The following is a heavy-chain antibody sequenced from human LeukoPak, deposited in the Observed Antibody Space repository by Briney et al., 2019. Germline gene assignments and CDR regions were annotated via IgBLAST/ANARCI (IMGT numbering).Heavy chain of an antibody. CDR2: ISGSGGST. V-gene: IGHV3-23*01. D-gene: IGHD3-22*01. Sequence: GGSLRLSCAASGFTFSNYALSWVRQAPGKGLEWVSDISGSGGSTYYADSVKGRFTISRDNSKNTMYLQMNSLRAEDTAVYYCARDLGQYYDTSDNWFDPWGQGTLVTVSS. CDR3: ARDLGQYYDTSDNWFDP. CDR1: GFTFSNYA. J-gene: IGHJ5*02.